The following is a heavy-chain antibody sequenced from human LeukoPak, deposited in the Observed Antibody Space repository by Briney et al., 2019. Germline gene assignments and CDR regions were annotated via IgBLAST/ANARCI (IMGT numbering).Heavy chain of an antibody. J-gene: IGHJ4*02. CDR3: ARGGAARPDY. D-gene: IGHD6-6*01. CDR2: ISATSTNI. CDR1: GFTFSSYE. Sequence: GGSLRLSCAASGFTFSSYEMNWVRQAPGKGLEWVSYISATSTNIAYADSVKGRFTISRDNVKNSLYLQINSLRVDDTSVYYCARGGAARPDYWGQGTLVTVSS. V-gene: IGHV3-48*03.